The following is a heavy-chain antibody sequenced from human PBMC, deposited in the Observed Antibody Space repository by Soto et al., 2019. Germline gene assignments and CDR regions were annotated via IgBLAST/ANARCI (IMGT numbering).Heavy chain of an antibody. CDR3: ARRAATGTSWFDP. D-gene: IGHD6-13*01. Sequence: EVQLVASGGGLVQPGGSLRLSCVASGFTFSSYSMNWVRQAPGKGLEWVSYITGSGNTIYYADSVRGRFTISRDNARNSLYLQMNSLTDEDTAVYYCARRAATGTSWFDPWGQGTLVTVSS. CDR2: ITGSGNTI. J-gene: IGHJ5*02. CDR1: GFTFSSYS. V-gene: IGHV3-48*02.